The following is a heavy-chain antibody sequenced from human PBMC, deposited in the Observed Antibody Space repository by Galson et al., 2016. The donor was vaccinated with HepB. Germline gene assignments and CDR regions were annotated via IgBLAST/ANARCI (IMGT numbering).Heavy chain of an antibody. CDR3: ARLVEEWSNYFDY. CDR1: GGSISGAPYY. J-gene: IGHJ4*02. CDR2: INYNGHT. Sequence: SETLSLTCTVSGGSISGAPYYYCWVRQPPGKGLEWIGSINYNGHTYYNGSLESRVTMSVDTSNHQFSLRLRPVIDSDTAVYFCARLVEEWSNYFDYWGQGALVTVSS. V-gene: IGHV4-39*01. D-gene: IGHD3-3*01.